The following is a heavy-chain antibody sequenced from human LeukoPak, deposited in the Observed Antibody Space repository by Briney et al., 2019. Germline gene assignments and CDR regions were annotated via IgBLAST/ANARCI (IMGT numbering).Heavy chain of an antibody. CDR2: ISPIFGTA. Sequence: SVNVSCKASGGTFSSYAISWVRQAPGQGLEWIGGISPIFGTANYAQKFQGRVTITTDESTSTAYMALSSLRSEDTAVYYCARSRYSSSWANAFDIWGQGTMVTVSS. CDR1: GGTFSSYA. CDR3: ARSRYSSSWANAFDI. J-gene: IGHJ3*02. D-gene: IGHD6-13*01. V-gene: IGHV1-69*05.